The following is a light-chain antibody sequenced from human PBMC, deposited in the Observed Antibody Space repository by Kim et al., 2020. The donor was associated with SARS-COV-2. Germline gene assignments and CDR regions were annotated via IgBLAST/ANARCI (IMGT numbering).Light chain of an antibody. Sequence: SPGKTARITCSGDALTKKYAYWYQQKSGQAPALVIYEDSKRPSGIPERFSGSSSGTMATLTIRGAQVEDEADYYCYSTDSSGNHWVFGGGTQLTVL. CDR2: EDS. J-gene: IGLJ3*02. V-gene: IGLV3-10*01. CDR1: ALTKKY. CDR3: YSTDSSGNHWV.